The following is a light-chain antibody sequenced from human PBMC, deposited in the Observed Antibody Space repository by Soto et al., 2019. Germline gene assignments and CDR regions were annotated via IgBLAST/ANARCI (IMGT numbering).Light chain of an antibody. CDR1: QSISSY. J-gene: IGKJ3*01. CDR2: AAS. V-gene: IGKV1-39*01. Sequence: DIQMTQSTSSLSASVGDRVTITCRASQSISSYLNWYQQKPGKAPKLLIYAASSLQSGVTSRFSGSGSGTDFTLTIISLQPEDFATYYCQQSYSTPPTFDPGTKVDIK. CDR3: QQSYSTPPT.